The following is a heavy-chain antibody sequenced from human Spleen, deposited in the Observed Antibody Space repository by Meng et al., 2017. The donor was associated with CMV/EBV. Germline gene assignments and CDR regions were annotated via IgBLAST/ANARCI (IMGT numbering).Heavy chain of an antibody. D-gene: IGHD6-19*01. CDR1: GGSLSSGGYS. Sequence: SGGSLSSGGYSWNWIRQYPGKGLEWIGNIYNSGRTYYKTSLKSRVNISIDPSKNQFSLKVNSVTAADTAVYYCARDSSGWYDGYFDSWGQGTLVTVSS. CDR2: IYNSGRT. V-gene: IGHV4-31*02. J-gene: IGHJ4*02. CDR3: ARDSSGWYDGYFDS.